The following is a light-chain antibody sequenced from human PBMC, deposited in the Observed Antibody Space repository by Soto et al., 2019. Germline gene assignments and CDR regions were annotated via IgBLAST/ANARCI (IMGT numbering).Light chain of an antibody. CDR2: GAS. CDR3: QQYGSSQYT. J-gene: IGKJ2*01. CDR1: QSVNNNY. Sequence: EIVLTQSPGTLSLSPGERATLSCRASQSVNNNYLAWYQQKPGQAPRPLIYGASSRATGIPDRFSGSGSGTDFTLTISRLEPEDFAVYHCQQYGSSQYTFGRGTKLEIK. V-gene: IGKV3-20*01.